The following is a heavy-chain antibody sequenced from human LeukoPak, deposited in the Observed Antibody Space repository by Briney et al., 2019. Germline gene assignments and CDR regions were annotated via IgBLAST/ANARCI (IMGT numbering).Heavy chain of an antibody. CDR2: IKEDGSEK. Sequence: GGSLRLSCEASGFALSSYWMSWVRQAPGKGLEWVANIKEDGSEKYYVDSVKGRFTISRDNAKKSVYLQMNSLRAEDTAVYYCARAPRRHCVSDSCYVDWFDPWGQGTLVTVSS. V-gene: IGHV3-7*01. J-gene: IGHJ5*02. D-gene: IGHD2-2*01. CDR1: GFALSSYW. CDR3: ARAPRRHCVSDSCYVDWFDP.